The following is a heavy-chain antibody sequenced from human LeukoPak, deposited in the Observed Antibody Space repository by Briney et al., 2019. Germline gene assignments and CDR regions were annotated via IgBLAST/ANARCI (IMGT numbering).Heavy chain of an antibody. CDR2: ISSSSSYI. D-gene: IGHD3-10*01. CDR3: ARGAQYSGSGSYYRGPAGRSGFDY. Sequence: PGGSLRLSCAASGFTFSSYSMNWVRQAPGKGLEWVSSISSSSSYIYYADSVKGRFTISRDNAKNSLYLQMNSLRAEDTAMYYCARGAQYSGSGSYYRGPAGRSGFDYWGQGTLVTVSS. CDR1: GFTFSSYS. J-gene: IGHJ4*02. V-gene: IGHV3-21*01.